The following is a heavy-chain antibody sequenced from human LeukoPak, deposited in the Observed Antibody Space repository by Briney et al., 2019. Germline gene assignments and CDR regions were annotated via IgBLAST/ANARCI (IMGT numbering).Heavy chain of an antibody. Sequence: GGSLRLSCAASGFTFSSYAMSWVRQAPGKGLEWVSAISGSGGSTYYADSEKGRFTISRDNSKNTLYLQMNSLRAEDTAVYYCAKRQTISNWFDPWGQGTLVTVSS. D-gene: IGHD3-9*01. CDR1: GFTFSSYA. CDR3: AKRQTISNWFDP. J-gene: IGHJ5*02. V-gene: IGHV3-23*01. CDR2: ISGSGGST.